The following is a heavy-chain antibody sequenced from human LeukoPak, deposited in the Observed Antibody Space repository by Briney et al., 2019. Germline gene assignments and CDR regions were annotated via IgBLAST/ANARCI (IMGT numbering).Heavy chain of an antibody. Sequence: SETLSLTCTVSGGSMSSYYWNWIRQPPGKGLEWIGYISYSGTTNYNPSLKSRVTMSLDASKNQFSLELNSVTPADTAVYYCARGGNYWPQWWFDPWGRGTLVSVSS. J-gene: IGHJ5*02. CDR1: GGSMSSYY. D-gene: IGHD1-26*01. CDR2: ISYSGTT. V-gene: IGHV4-59*01. CDR3: ARGGNYWPQWWFDP.